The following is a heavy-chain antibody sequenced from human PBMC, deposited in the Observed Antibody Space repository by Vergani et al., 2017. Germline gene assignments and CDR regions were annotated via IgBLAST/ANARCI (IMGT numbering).Heavy chain of an antibody. CDR3: AGGGITIFGVVMGGALDY. D-gene: IGHD3-3*01. J-gene: IGHJ4*02. CDR2: IIPIFGTA. Sequence: QVQLVQSWAEVKKPGSSVKVSCKASGGTFSSYAISWVRQAPGQGLEWMGGIIPIFGTANYAQKFQGRVTITADESTSTAYMELSSLRSEDTAVYYCAGGGITIFGVVMGGALDYWGQGTLVTVSS. V-gene: IGHV1-69*01. CDR1: GGTFSSYA.